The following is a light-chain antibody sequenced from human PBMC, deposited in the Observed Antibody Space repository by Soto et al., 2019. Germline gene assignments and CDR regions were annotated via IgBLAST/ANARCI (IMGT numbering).Light chain of an antibody. Sequence: QSALTQPASVSGSPGQSLTISCTGTSSDVGYYNYVSWYQQHPGKAPKLMIYDVSNRPSGVSTRFSGSKSGNTASLTISGLQAEDEADYYCSSYTGSSTLYVFGTGTKVTVL. CDR3: SSYTGSSTLYV. J-gene: IGLJ1*01. V-gene: IGLV2-14*01. CDR2: DVS. CDR1: SSDVGYYNY.